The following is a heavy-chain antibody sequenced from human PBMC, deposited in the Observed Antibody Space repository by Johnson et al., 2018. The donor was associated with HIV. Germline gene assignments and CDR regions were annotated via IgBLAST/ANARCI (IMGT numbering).Heavy chain of an antibody. J-gene: IGHJ3*02. Sequence: QVQLVESGGGVVQPGRSLRLSCAASGFTFSDYYMSWIRQGTGKGLEWVSYISSSGNTIYYADSVQGRFTVSRDNAKNSLYLQMNSLRADDTAVYYCARVLRGYDAVDIWGQGTRVTVSS. CDR1: GFTFSDYY. D-gene: IGHD6-25*01. V-gene: IGHV3-11*04. CDR2: ISSSGNTI. CDR3: ARVLRGYDAVDI.